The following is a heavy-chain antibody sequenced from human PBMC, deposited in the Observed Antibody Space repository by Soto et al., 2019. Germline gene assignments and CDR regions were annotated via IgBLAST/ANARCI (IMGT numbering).Heavy chain of an antibody. CDR2: IYPGDSDT. CDR1: GYSFTSYW. V-gene: IGHV5-51*01. CDR3: ARLGPLMGLHLGEGSLWPPSYSTDG. D-gene: IGHD3-16*02. J-gene: IGHJ6*03. Sequence: PGESLKISCKGSGYSFTSYWIGWVRQMPGKGLEWMGIIYPGDSDTRYSPSFQGQVTISADKSISTAYLQWSSLKASDTAMYYCARLGPLMGLHLGEGSLWPPSYSTDGWGKGPTVTLSS.